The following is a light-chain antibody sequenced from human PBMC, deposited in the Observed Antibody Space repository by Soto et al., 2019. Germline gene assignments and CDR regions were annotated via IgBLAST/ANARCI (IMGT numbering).Light chain of an antibody. CDR2: AAS. V-gene: IGKV1-39*01. CDR3: QQSYIIPRT. CDR1: QNINAY. Sequence: SQMHQCTSSVSEYIVDGATCPGRASQNINAYVNWYQQKSGKAPELLIYAASNLQSGVPPRFSGSGSGTEFALIITSLQPEDSATYYCQQSYIIPRTFGQGTKVDIK. J-gene: IGKJ2*02.